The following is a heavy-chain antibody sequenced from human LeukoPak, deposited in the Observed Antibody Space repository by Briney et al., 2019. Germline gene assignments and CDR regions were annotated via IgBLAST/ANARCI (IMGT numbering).Heavy chain of an antibody. CDR3: ARQEQSFRISSYFDY. CDR1: GFTFCSYW. J-gene: IGHJ4*02. V-gene: IGHV3-74*01. CDR2: INSDGSST. D-gene: IGHD6-13*01. Sequence: GGSLRLSCAASGFTFCSYWMHWVRQAPGKGLVWVSRINSDGSSTSYADSVKGRFTISRDNAKNTLYLQMNSLRAEDTAVYYCARQEQSFRISSYFDYWGQGTLVTVSS.